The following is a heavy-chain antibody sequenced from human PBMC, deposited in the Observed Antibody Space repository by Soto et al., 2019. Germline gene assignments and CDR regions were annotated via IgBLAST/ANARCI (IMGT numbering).Heavy chain of an antibody. V-gene: IGHV3-30*03. J-gene: IGHJ4*02. D-gene: IGHD5-18*01. Sequence: QAQLVESGGGVVQPGRSLRLSCAASGFAFSSYGMHWVRQAPGTGLEWVAVISYDGSLQHYADSVKGRFTISRDNAKNMVLLQMSSLRFEDTAVYYCVSDRGYGHASVPYSWGQGTLVSVSS. CDR1: GFAFSSYG. CDR2: ISYDGSLQ. CDR3: VSDRGYGHASVPYS.